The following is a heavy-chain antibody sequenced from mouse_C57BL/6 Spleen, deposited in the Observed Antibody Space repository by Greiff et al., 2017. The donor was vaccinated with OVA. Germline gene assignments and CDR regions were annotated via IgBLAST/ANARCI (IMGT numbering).Heavy chain of an antibody. V-gene: IGHV6-3*01. J-gene: IGHJ4*01. CDR1: GFTFSNYW. CDR3: TKGLYYGYTRGPMDY. D-gene: IGHD2-2*01. Sequence: EVKLVESGGGLVQPGGSMKLSCVASGFTFSNYWMNWVRQSPEKGLEWVAQIRLKSDNYATHYAESVKGRFTISRDDSKSSVYLQMNNLRAEDTGIYYCTKGLYYGYTRGPMDYWGQGTSVTVSS. CDR2: IRLKSDNYAT.